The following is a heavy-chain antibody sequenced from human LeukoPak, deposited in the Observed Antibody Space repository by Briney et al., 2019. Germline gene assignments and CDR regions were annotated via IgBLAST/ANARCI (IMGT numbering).Heavy chain of an antibody. CDR2: INPNSGGT. V-gene: IGHV1-2*02. Sequence: ASVKVSCKASGYTFTGYYMHWVRQAPGQGLEWMGWINPNSGGTNYAQKFQGRVTMTRDTSISTAYMELSRLRSDDTAVYYCARDRGNVLRYFDWLLSNWYFDLWGRGTLVTVSS. CDR1: GYTFTGYY. CDR3: ARDRGNVLRYFDWLLSNWYFDL. D-gene: IGHD3-9*01. J-gene: IGHJ2*01.